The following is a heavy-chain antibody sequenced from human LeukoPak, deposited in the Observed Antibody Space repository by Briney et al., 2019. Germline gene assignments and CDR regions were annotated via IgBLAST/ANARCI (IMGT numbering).Heavy chain of an antibody. CDR3: APGYYDSSGYPQHWFDP. Sequence: SVKVSCKASVGTFSSYAISWVRQAPGQGLEWMGGIIPIFGTANYAQKFQGRVTITADESTSTAYMELSSLRSEDTAVYYCAPGYYDSSGYPQHWFDPWGQGTLVTVSS. J-gene: IGHJ5*02. V-gene: IGHV1-69*01. CDR2: IIPIFGTA. CDR1: VGTFSSYA. D-gene: IGHD3-22*01.